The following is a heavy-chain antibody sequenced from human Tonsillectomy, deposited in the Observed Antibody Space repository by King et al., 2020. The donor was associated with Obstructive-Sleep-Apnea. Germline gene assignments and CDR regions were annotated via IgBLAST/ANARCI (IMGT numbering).Heavy chain of an antibody. CDR1: GFIFSDYD. J-gene: IGHJ5*02. V-gene: IGHV3-21*01. CDR3: TSALGSRALRDNWFDL. D-gene: IGHD3-10*01. Sequence: VQLVESGGGLVKPGGSLRLSCAASGFIFSDYDMNWVRRAPGKGLEWVSSITTISHYIYYADSEKGRFTISRDNANNLVYLQMSSLRAEDTAMYYCTSALGSRALRDNWFDLWGQGTLVTVSS. CDR2: ITTISHYI.